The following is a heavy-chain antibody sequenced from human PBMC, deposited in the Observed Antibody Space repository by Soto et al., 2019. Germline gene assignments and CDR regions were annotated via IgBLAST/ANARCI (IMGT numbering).Heavy chain of an antibody. J-gene: IGHJ4*02. D-gene: IGHD1-1*01. Sequence: GGSLRLSCVASGFTFSSYSMVWVRQAPGKGLEWISYIFVTSTTIYYADSVRGRFTVSRDNTQNSLFLLMNSLRAEDTAIYYCARVENEVFDYWGQGTLVTVSS. CDR3: ARVENEVFDY. CDR1: GFTFSSYS. V-gene: IGHV3-48*04. CDR2: IFVTSTTI.